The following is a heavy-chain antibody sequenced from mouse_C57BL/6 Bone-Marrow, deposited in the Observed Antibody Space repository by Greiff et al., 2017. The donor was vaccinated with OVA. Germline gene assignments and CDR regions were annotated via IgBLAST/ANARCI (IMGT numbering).Heavy chain of an antibody. J-gene: IGHJ1*03. Sequence: EVKLQESGPGLVKPSQSLSLTCSVTGYSITSGYYWNWIRQFPGNKLAWMGYISYDGSNNYNPSLKNRISITRDTSKNQFFLKLNSVTTEDTATYYCARAIYYDYDEGNWYFDVWGTGTTVTVSS. CDR1: GYSITSGYY. CDR3: ARAIYYDYDEGNWYFDV. V-gene: IGHV3-6*01. D-gene: IGHD2-4*01. CDR2: ISYDGSN.